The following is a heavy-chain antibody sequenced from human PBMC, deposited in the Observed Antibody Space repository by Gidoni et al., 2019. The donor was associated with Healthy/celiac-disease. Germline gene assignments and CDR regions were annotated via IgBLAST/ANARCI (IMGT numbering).Heavy chain of an antibody. D-gene: IGHD3-10*01. V-gene: IGHV4-30-4*01. CDR2: IYYSGST. CDR3: ARNYILFGFDP. J-gene: IGHJ5*02. CDR1: GGSISSGDYY. Sequence: QVQLQESGPGLVKPSQTLSLTCTVSGGSISSGDYYWSWIRQPPGKGREWSGYIYYSGSTSYNPSLKSRVTISVDTSKNQLSLKLSSGTAADTAVYYCARNYILFGFDPWGQGTLVTVSS.